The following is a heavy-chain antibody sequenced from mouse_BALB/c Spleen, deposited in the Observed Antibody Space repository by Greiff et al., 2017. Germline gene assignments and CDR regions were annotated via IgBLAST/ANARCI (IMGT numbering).Heavy chain of an antibody. CDR3: TEGAYFDY. Sequence: QVQLQQPGAELVRPGASVKLSCKASGYTFTSYWINWVKQRPGQGLEWIGNIYPSDSYTNYNQKFKDKATLTVDKSSSTAYMQLSSPTSEDSAVYYCTEGAYFDYWGQGTTLTVSS. J-gene: IGHJ2*01. V-gene: IGHV1-69*02. CDR2: IYPSDSYT. CDR1: GYTFTSYW.